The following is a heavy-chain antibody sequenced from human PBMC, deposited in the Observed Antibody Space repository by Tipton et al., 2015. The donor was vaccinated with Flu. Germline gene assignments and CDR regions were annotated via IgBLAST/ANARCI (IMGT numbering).Heavy chain of an antibody. CDR1: GGSISSYY. CDR2: IYYSGST. V-gene: IGHV4-59*01. D-gene: IGHD4-23*01. Sequence: TLSLTCTVSGGSISSYYWSWIRQPPGKGLEWIGYIYYSGSTNYNPSLKSRVTISVDTSKNQFSLKLSSVTAADTAVYYCARERRGNHYYYYMDVWGQGTLVTVSS. CDR3: ARERRGNHYYYYMDV. J-gene: IGHJ6*03.